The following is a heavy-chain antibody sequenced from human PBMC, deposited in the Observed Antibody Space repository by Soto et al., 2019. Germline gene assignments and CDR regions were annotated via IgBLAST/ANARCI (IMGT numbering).Heavy chain of an antibody. D-gene: IGHD3-3*01. J-gene: IGHJ5*02. Sequence: ASVKVSWKASGGTFSSYTISWVRQAPGQGLEWMGRIIPILGIANYAQKFQGRVTITADTSTSTVYMELSSLRSEDTAVYYCAKSSFYDFWSGYGSGGWFDPWGQGTLVTVSS. V-gene: IGHV1-69*02. CDR3: AKSSFYDFWSGYGSGGWFDP. CDR1: GGTFSSYT. CDR2: IIPILGIA.